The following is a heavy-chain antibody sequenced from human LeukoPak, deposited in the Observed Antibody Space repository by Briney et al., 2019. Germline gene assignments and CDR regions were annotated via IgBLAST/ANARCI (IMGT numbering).Heavy chain of an antibody. J-gene: IGHJ6*02. D-gene: IGHD3-10*01. CDR3: ARDTTGTYYYGMDV. V-gene: IGHV4-30-2*01. CDR2: IYHSGST. Sequence: SETLSLTCAVSGGSISSGGYSWSWIRQPPGKGLEWIGYIYHSGSTYYNPSLKSRVTMSVDRSKNQFSLKLSSVTAADTAVYYCARDTTGTYYYGMDVWGQGTTVTVSS. CDR1: GGSISSGGYS.